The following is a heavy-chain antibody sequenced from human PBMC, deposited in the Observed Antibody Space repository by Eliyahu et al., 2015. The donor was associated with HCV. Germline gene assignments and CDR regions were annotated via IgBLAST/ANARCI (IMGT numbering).Heavy chain of an antibody. CDR2: ISGSGDTT. CDR1: GFTFSDYA. V-gene: IGHV3-23*01. D-gene: IGHD3-16*01. CDR3: AKDIFTFRWGSYF. Sequence: EVQLLESGGGLVQPGGSLRLSCAASGFTFSDYALTWVRQAPGRGLGWVSVISGSGDTTYYADSVKGRFTISRDNSKNTLYLLMNSLRAEDTAIYYCAKDIFTFRWGSYFWGQGTLVTVSS. J-gene: IGHJ4*02.